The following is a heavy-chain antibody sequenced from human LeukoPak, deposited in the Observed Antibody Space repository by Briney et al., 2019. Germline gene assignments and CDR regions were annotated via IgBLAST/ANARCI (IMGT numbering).Heavy chain of an antibody. CDR2: INHSGST. J-gene: IGHJ4*02. Sequence: SETLSLTCAVYGGSFSGYYWSWIRQPLGKGLEWIGEINHSGSTYYNPSLKSRVTISVDTSKNQFSLKLSSVTAADTAVYYCARVVHYGSGSYLGYWGQGTLVTVSS. V-gene: IGHV4-34*01. D-gene: IGHD3-10*01. CDR1: GGSFSGYY. CDR3: ARVVHYGSGSYLGY.